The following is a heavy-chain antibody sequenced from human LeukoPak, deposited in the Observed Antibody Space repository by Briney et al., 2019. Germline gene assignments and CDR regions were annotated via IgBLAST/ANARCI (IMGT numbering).Heavy chain of an antibody. V-gene: IGHV3-23*01. CDR2: ISGSGGST. D-gene: IGHD3-22*01. CDR3: ARRDYYYDSSGPAHDAFDI. CDR1: GFTFSSYA. Sequence: GGSLRLSCAASGFTFSSYAMSWVRQAPGKGLEWVSAISGSGGSTYYADSVKGRFTISRDNAKNSLYLQMNSLRAEDTAVYYCARRDYYYDSSGPAHDAFDIWGQGTMVTVSS. J-gene: IGHJ3*02.